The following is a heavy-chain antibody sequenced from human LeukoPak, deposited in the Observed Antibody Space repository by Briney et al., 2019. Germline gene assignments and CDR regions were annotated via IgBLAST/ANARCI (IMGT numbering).Heavy chain of an antibody. Sequence: PSETLSLTCTVSGASMSSSSYYWGWIRQPPGKGLEWIANIYYSGSTYLNPSLKSRVTISIDTSKNQFSLKLTSVTAADTAVYYCARGRETIFGVVIIRNWFDPWGQGTLVTVSS. CDR3: ARGRETIFGVVIIRNWFDP. J-gene: IGHJ5*02. CDR1: GASMSSSSYY. V-gene: IGHV4-39*01. CDR2: IYYSGST. D-gene: IGHD3-3*01.